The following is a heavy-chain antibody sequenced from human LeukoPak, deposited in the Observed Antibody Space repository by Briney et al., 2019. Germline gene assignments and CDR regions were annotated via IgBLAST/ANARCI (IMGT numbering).Heavy chain of an antibody. CDR2: IYPGDSDT. V-gene: IGHV5-51*01. D-gene: IGHD2-15*01. Sequence: GESLKISCKGSGYSFTSYWIGWVRQMPGKGLEWMGIIYPGDSDTRYSPSFQGQVTISADKPISTAYLQWSSLKASDTAMYYCARPPTVGYCSGGSCYSVPYWGQGTLVTVSS. J-gene: IGHJ4*02. CDR3: ARPPTVGYCSGGSCYSVPY. CDR1: GYSFTSYW.